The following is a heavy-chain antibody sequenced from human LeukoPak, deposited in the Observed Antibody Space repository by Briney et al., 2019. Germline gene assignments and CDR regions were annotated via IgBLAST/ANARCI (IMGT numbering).Heavy chain of an antibody. J-gene: IGHJ3*02. CDR3: ARLQIGITMIIVVITSGAFDI. V-gene: IGHV4-30-2*01. CDR1: GGSISSGGYY. CDR2: IYHSGST. D-gene: IGHD3-22*01. Sequence: SQTLSLTCTVSGGSISSGGYYWSWIRQPPGKGLEWIGYIYHSGSTYYNPSLKSRVTISVDRSKNQFSLKLSSVTAADTAVYYCARLQIGITMIIVVITSGAFDIWGQGTMVTVSS.